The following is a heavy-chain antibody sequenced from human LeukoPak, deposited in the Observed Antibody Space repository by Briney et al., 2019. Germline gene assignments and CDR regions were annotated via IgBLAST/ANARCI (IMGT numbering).Heavy chain of an antibody. D-gene: IGHD4-17*01. CDR2: IWYDGSNK. V-gene: IGHV3-33*01. J-gene: IGHJ4*02. CDR3: ARAPNYGDSSYFDY. Sequence: PGRSLRLSCAASGFTFGSYGMHWVRQAPGKGLEWVAVIWYDGSNKYYADSVKGRFTISRDNSKNTLYLQMNSLRAEDTAVYFCARAPNYGDSSYFDYWGQGTLVTVSS. CDR1: GFTFGSYG.